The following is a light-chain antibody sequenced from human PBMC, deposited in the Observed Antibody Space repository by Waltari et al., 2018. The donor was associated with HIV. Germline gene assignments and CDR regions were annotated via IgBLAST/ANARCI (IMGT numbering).Light chain of an antibody. CDR3: STHTTTDTLI. J-gene: IGLJ2*01. CDR2: EVT. Sequence: QSALTQPASVSGSPGQSVTISCTATTSDFGRYNSVSWYQQHPGNLPKFIIYEVTNRPAGVPHRFSGSKSGNTASLTISGLQAEDEAIYYCSTHTTTDTLIFGGGTKLTVL. V-gene: IGLV2-14*03. CDR1: TSDFGRYNS.